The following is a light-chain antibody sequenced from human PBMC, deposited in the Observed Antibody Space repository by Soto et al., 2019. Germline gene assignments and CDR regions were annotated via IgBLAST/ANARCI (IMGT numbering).Light chain of an antibody. CDR1: QSVSSNY. J-gene: IGKJ5*01. V-gene: IGKV3-20*01. CDR3: QQYRSLIT. Sequence: EIVLMQSPGTLSLSPGERATLSCRASQSVSSNYLAWYQQKPGQAPRLLIYGASNRATGIPDRFSGSGSGTDFTLTINRLEPEDSAVYYCQQYRSLITFGQGTRLEIK. CDR2: GAS.